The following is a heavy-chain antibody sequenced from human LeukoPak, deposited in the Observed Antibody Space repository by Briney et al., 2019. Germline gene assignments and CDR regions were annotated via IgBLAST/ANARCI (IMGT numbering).Heavy chain of an antibody. Sequence: GGSLRLSCAASGFTFSSYWMSWVRQAPGKGLEWVANIKQDGSEKYYVDSVKGRFTISRDNAKNSLYLQMNSLRAEDTAVYYCAKMEWELLVKKTYDAFDIWGQGTMVTVSS. J-gene: IGHJ3*02. D-gene: IGHD1-26*01. CDR3: AKMEWELLVKKTYDAFDI. CDR2: IKQDGSEK. V-gene: IGHV3-7*01. CDR1: GFTFSSYW.